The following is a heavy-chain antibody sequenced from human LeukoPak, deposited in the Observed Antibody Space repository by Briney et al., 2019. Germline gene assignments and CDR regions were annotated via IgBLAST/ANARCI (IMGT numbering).Heavy chain of an antibody. V-gene: IGHV4-30-2*01. J-gene: IGHJ4*02. CDR1: GGSISSGGYY. Sequence: SETLSLTCTVSGGSISSGGYYWSWIRQPPGKGLEWIGYIYHSGSTYYNPSLKSRVTISVDRSKNQFSLKLSSMTAADTAVYYCARDSFYGGTDYWGQGTLVTVSS. CDR2: IYHSGST. D-gene: IGHD4-23*01. CDR3: ARDSFYGGTDY.